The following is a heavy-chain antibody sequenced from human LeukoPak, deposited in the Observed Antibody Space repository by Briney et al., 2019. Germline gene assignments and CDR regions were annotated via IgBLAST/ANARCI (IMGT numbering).Heavy chain of an antibody. CDR2: IYYSGST. CDR1: GGSISSSSYY. V-gene: IGHV4-39*01. J-gene: IGHJ4*02. CDR3: ARLIGYCSSTSCYTEDKHPQYYFDY. Sequence: SETLSLTCTVSGGSISSSSYYWGWIRQPPGKGLEWIGSIYYSGSTYYNPSLKSRVTISVDTSKNQFSLKLSSVTAADTAVYYCARLIGYCSSTSCYTEDKHPQYYFDYWGQGTLVTVSS. D-gene: IGHD2-2*02.